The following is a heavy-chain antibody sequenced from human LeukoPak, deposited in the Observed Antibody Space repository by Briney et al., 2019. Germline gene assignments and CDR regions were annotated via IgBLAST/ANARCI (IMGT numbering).Heavy chain of an antibody. CDR1: GYSFTSYW. Sequence: GESLKISCKGSGYSFTSYWIGWVRQMPGKGLEWMGIIYPGDSNTRYSPSFQGQVTISADKSISTAYLQWSSLKASDTAMYYCARGIGRTDFTPYWYFDLWGRGTLVTVSS. V-gene: IGHV5-51*01. D-gene: IGHD2-15*01. CDR2: IYPGDSNT. CDR3: ARGIGRTDFTPYWYFDL. J-gene: IGHJ2*01.